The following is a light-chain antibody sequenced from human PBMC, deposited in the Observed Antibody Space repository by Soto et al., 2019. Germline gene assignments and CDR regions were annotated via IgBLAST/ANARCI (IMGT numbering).Light chain of an antibody. J-gene: IGKJ1*01. CDR1: ESVSTN. V-gene: IGKV3-15*01. CDR2: GAS. CDR3: QQYSIWRT. Sequence: EIEMTQSPATLSLAPGDRVTLSCRASESVSTNLAWYRQKADQAPRLLIYGASTSATGIPARFSGRGSGTEFTLSISGLLLEDVAVYYCQQYSIWRTFGQGTKVEI.